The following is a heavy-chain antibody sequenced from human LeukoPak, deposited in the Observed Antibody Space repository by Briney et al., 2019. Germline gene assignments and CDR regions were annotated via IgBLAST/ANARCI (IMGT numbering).Heavy chain of an antibody. CDR1: GFTFSDYS. Sequence: PGGSLRLSCPVSGFTFSDYSMSWVRQAPGKGLEWVSSISSSSDYIYYADSVKGRFTISRDNARNSLYLQMNSLRAEDTAVYYCARRRGVSNYKGMDVWGQGTTVTVSS. CDR2: ISSSSDYI. D-gene: IGHD5/OR15-5a*01. J-gene: IGHJ6*02. V-gene: IGHV3-21*01. CDR3: ARRRGVSNYKGMDV.